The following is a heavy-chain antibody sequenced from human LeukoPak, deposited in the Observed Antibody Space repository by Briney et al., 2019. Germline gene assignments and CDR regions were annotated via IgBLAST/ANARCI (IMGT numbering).Heavy chain of an antibody. D-gene: IGHD2-2*01. V-gene: IGHV4-34*01. CDR3: ARGRRVPAARFYYMDV. J-gene: IGHJ6*03. Sequence: PSETLSLTCTVSGGSISSYYWSWIRQPPGKGLEWIGEINHSGSTNYNPSLKSRVAISVDTSKNQFSLKLSSVTAADTAVYYCARGRRVPAARFYYMDVWGKGTTVTVSS. CDR2: INHSGST. CDR1: GGSISSYY.